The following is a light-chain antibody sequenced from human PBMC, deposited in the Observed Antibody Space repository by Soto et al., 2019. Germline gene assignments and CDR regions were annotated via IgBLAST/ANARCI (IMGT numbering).Light chain of an antibody. J-gene: IGLJ1*01. CDR1: SSNIGSNT. CDR2: NNN. Sequence: VVTQPPSASGTPGQRVTISCSGSSSNIGSNTVNWYQQLPGTAPKLLIYNNNQRPSGVPDRFSGSKSGTSASLAISGLQSEDEADYYCAAWDDSLNGYVFGTGTKLTVL. CDR3: AAWDDSLNGYV. V-gene: IGLV1-44*01.